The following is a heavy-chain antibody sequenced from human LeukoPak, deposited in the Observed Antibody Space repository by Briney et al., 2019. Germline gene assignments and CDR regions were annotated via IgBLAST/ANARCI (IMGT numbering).Heavy chain of an antibody. CDR1: GYTFTGYY. CDR3: AGSYRGRRFDY. V-gene: IGHV1-2*02. Sequence: GASVKVSCKASGYTFTGYYVHWVRQAPGQGLEWMGWINPSSGGTNYAQKFQGRVTMTRDTSISTAYLGLSRLRSDDTAVYYCAGSYRGRRFDYWGQGTLVTVSS. J-gene: IGHJ4*02. D-gene: IGHD2-21*01. CDR2: INPSSGGT.